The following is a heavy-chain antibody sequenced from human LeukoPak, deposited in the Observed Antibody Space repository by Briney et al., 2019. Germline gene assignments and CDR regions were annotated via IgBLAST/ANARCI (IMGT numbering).Heavy chain of an antibody. CDR3: ARDYTAMVIGY. CDR1: GFTFSSYA. Sequence: QPGGSLRLSCAASGFTFSSYAMHWVRQAPGKGLEWVAVISYDGSNKYYADSVKGRFTISRDNSKNTLYLQMNSLRAEDTAVYYCARDYTAMVIGYWGQGTLVTVSS. CDR2: ISYDGSNK. D-gene: IGHD5-18*01. V-gene: IGHV3-30-3*01. J-gene: IGHJ4*02.